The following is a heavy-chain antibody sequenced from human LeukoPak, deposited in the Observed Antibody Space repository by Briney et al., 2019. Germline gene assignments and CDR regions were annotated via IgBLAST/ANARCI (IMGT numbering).Heavy chain of an antibody. Sequence: GGSLRLSCAASGFTFSSYSMNWVRQAPGKGLEWVSYISSSSSTIYYVDSVKGRFTISRDNSKNTLYLQMNSLRAEDTAIYYCARSRGIYDNSGWRTFDYWGQGTLVTVSS. CDR1: GFTFSSYS. J-gene: IGHJ4*02. V-gene: IGHV3-48*01. D-gene: IGHD6-19*01. CDR2: ISSSSSTI. CDR3: ARSRGIYDNSGWRTFDY.